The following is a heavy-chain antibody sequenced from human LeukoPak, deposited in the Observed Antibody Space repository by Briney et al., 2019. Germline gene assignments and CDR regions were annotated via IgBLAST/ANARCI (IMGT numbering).Heavy chain of an antibody. Sequence: GGSLRLSCVASGFTFTTADLHWVRQAPGKGLEWLSYISKSSTSIYYADSMKGRLTISRDNAKNSLFLQMNSLRVEDTAVYYCAKGWGLASHPFTDYYYMDVWGKGTTVTVSS. CDR3: AKGWGLASHPFTDYYYMDV. CDR2: ISKSSTSI. J-gene: IGHJ6*03. CDR1: GFTFTTAD. V-gene: IGHV3-48*04. D-gene: IGHD1-26*01.